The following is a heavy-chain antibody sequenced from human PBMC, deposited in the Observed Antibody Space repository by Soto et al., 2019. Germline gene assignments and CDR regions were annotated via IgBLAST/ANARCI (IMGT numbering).Heavy chain of an antibody. V-gene: IGHV3-23*01. CDR1: GFTFSNAW. CDR3: ARADGPIAAAGHFDY. D-gene: IGHD6-13*01. Sequence: GSLRLSCAASGFTFSNAWMSWVHQAPGKGLEWVSAISGSGGSTYYADSVKGRFTISRDNSKNTLFLQMNSLRPDDTAVYYCARADGPIAAAGHFDYWGQGTLVTVSS. CDR2: ISGSGGST. J-gene: IGHJ4*02.